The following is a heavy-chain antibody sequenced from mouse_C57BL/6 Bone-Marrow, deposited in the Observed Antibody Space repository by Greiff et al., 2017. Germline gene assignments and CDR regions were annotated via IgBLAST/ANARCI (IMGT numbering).Heavy chain of an antibody. CDR2: INPSTGGT. CDR1: GYSFTGYY. CDR3: ASPPWDSYAMDY. D-gene: IGHD4-1*01. J-gene: IGHJ4*01. Sequence: VQLKQSGPELVKPGASVKISCKASGYSFTGYYMNWVKQSPEKSLEWIGEINPSTGGTTYNQKFKAKATLTVDKSSSTAYMQLKSLTSEDSAVYYCASPPWDSYAMDYWGQGTSVTVSS. V-gene: IGHV1-42*01.